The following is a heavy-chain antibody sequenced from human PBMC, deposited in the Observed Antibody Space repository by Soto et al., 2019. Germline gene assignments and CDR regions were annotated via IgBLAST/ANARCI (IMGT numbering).Heavy chain of an antibody. Sequence: PGGSLRLSCAASGFTFSSYGMHWVRQAPGKGLEWVAVISYDGSNRYYADSVKGRFTISRDNSKNTLYLQMNSLRAEDTAVYYCAKDPTNYDFWSGYYGNYYYYGMDVWGQGTTVTVSS. V-gene: IGHV3-30*18. J-gene: IGHJ6*02. CDR2: ISYDGSNR. D-gene: IGHD3-3*01. CDR3: AKDPTNYDFWSGYYGNYYYYGMDV. CDR1: GFTFSSYG.